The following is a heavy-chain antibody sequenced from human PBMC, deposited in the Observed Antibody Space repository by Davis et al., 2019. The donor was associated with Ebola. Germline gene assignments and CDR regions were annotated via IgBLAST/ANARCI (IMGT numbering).Heavy chain of an antibody. Sequence: PGGSLRLSCAASGFTFSSYSMNWVRQAPGKGLEWVSSISSSSSYIYYADSVKGRFTISRDNAKNSLYLQMNSLRAEDTAVYYCAREGSSSWSGGYYFDYWGQGTLVTVSS. V-gene: IGHV3-21*01. D-gene: IGHD6-13*01. CDR2: ISSSSSYI. CDR1: GFTFSSYS. CDR3: AREGSSSWSGGYYFDY. J-gene: IGHJ4*02.